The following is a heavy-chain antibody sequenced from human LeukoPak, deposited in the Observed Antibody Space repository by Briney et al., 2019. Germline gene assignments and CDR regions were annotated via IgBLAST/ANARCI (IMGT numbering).Heavy chain of an antibody. Sequence: SETLSLTCAVYGGSFSGCYWSWMRQPPGKGLEWIGEFNHSGSTNYNPSLKSRVTISVDKSKNQFSLKLSSVTAADTAVYYCASGGTVTTGFDYWGQGTLVTVSS. J-gene: IGHJ4*02. CDR2: FNHSGST. V-gene: IGHV4-34*01. CDR1: GGSFSGCY. CDR3: ASGGTVTTGFDY. D-gene: IGHD4-17*01.